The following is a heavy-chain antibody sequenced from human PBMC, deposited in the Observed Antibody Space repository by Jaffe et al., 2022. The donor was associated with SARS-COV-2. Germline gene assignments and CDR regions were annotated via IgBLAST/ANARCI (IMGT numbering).Heavy chain of an antibody. V-gene: IGHV3-30-3*01. J-gene: IGHJ6*02. CDR2: ISYDGSNK. CDR1: GFTFSSYA. CDR3: ARDRRHDYGAQYYYYYGMDV. Sequence: QVQLVESGGGVVQPGRSLRLSCAASGFTFSSYAMHWVRQAPGKGLEWVAVISYDGSNKYYADSVKGRFTISRDNSKNTLYLQMNSLRAEDTAVYYCARDRRHDYGAQYYYYYGMDVWGQGTTVTVSS. D-gene: IGHD4-17*01.